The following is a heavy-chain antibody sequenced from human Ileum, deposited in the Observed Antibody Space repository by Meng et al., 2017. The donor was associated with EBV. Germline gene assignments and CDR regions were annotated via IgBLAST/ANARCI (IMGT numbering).Heavy chain of an antibody. CDR1: GGSISSSNYY. CDR3: ARGQEGYFDL. CDR2: IYNSGST. Sequence: QVKLQESGPGLVKPSQTLSLTCTVSGGSISSSNYYWSWIRQPPGKGLEWSGHIYNSGSTYYNPSLKSRITISVDTSKNQFSLKLSSVTAADTAVYYCARGQEGYFDLWGRGTLVTVSS. J-gene: IGHJ2*01. V-gene: IGHV4-30-4*01.